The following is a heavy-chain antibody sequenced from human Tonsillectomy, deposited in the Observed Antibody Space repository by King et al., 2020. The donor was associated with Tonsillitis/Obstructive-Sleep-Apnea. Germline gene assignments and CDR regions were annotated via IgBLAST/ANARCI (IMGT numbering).Heavy chain of an antibody. CDR1: GFTFNDYA. CDR3: ARDIGYYGSGSDY. D-gene: IGHD3-10*01. Sequence: VQLVVSGRDLVQPGRSLRLSCAASGFTFNDYAIHWVRQAPGKGLEWVSGISWNSGIIAYADSVKGRFTISRDNAKNSLYLQMNSLRTEDTALYYCARDIGYYGSGSDYWGQGTLVTVSS. CDR2: ISWNSGII. V-gene: IGHV3-9*01. J-gene: IGHJ4*02.